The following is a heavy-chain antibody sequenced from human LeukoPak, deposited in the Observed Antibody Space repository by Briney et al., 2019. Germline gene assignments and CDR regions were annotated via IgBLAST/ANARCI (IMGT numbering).Heavy chain of an antibody. J-gene: IGHJ4*02. V-gene: IGHV3-23*01. CDR3: AKDPNWNYVGDFDY. CDR1: GFTFSSYA. Sequence: PGGSLRLSCAASGFTFSSYAMSWVRQAPGKGLEWVSAISGSGGGTYYADSVKGRFTISRDNSKNTLYLQMNSLRAEDTAVYYCAKDPNWNYVGDFDYWGQGTLVTVSS. CDR2: ISGSGGGT. D-gene: IGHD1-7*01.